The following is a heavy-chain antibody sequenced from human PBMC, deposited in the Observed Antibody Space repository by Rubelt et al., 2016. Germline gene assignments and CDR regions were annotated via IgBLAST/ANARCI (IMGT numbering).Heavy chain of an antibody. CDR3: ARLKREQLVENYYYAMDV. Sequence: QVQLQQWGAGLLKPSETLSLTCAVYGGSFSGYSWTWFRQSPGKGLEWIGESNDFGSTNYKTSLKSRVTISIDQSKKQFSLKLSSVTAADTALYYCARLKREQLVENYYYAMDVWGQGTTVTVSS. CDR2: SNDFGST. J-gene: IGHJ6*02. V-gene: IGHV4-34*01. CDR1: GGSFSGYS. D-gene: IGHD1/OR15-1a*01.